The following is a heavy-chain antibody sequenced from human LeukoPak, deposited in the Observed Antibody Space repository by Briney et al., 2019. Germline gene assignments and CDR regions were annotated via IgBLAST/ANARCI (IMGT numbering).Heavy chain of an antibody. CDR2: ISSSSSYI. Sequence: PGGSLRLSCAASGFTFSSYSMNWVRQAPGKGLEWVSSISSSSSYIYYADSVKGRFTISRDISKNTLYLQMNSLRAEDTAVYYCARGTVTAPDYWGQGTLVTVSS. CDR3: ARGTVTAPDY. J-gene: IGHJ4*02. V-gene: IGHV3-21*04. D-gene: IGHD4-17*01. CDR1: GFTFSSYS.